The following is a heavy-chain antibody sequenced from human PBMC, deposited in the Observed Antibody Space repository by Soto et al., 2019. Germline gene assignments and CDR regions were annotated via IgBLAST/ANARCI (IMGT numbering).Heavy chain of an antibody. CDR2: IKGKTDSGPT. Sequence: EVQLVESGGDLVKPGGSLRLSCTGSGFIFRSAWLNWVRQVPGKGLEWVGRIKGKTDSGPTDYGAPVKGRFTLSRDDSKDMVYLQMNSLETEDTAVYYCVIRPDPAGYPDIDKWGQGTRVTVSS. CDR3: VIRPDPAGYPDIDK. CDR1: GFIFRSAW. V-gene: IGHV3-15*07. D-gene: IGHD3-9*01. J-gene: IGHJ4*02.